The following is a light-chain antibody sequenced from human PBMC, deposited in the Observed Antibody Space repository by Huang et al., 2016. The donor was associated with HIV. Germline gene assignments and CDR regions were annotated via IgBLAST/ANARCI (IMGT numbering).Light chain of an antibody. J-gene: IGKJ2*01. CDR1: QSVVYNSNNKNY. Sequence: DIVMTQSPDSLAVSLGERATINCKSSQSVVYNSNNKNYLAWYQQKPGQSPKLLIYLASTRETGVPDRFRGSGSGTDFTLTISSLQAEDVAVYYCQQYHSAPYTFGQGTNLEIK. CDR2: LAS. CDR3: QQYHSAPYT. V-gene: IGKV4-1*01.